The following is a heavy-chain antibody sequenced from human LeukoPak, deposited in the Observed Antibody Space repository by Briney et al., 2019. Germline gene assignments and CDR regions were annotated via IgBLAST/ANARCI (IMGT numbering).Heavy chain of an antibody. V-gene: IGHV3-33*01. Sequence: GGSLRLSCAASGFTFSSYGMHWVRQAPGKGLEWVAVIWYDGSNKYYADSVKGRFTISRDNSKNTLYLQMNSLRAEDTAVYYCARDPWDDYGGNSLFDYWGQGTLVTVSS. CDR3: ARDPWDDYGGNSLFDY. CDR2: IWYDGSNK. CDR1: GFTFSSYG. J-gene: IGHJ4*02. D-gene: IGHD4-23*01.